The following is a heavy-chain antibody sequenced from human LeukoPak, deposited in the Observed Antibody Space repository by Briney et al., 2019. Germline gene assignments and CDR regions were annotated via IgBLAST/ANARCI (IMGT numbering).Heavy chain of an antibody. V-gene: IGHV3-23*01. CDR2: ISGSGGST. Sequence: GGSLRLSCAASGFTFSSYAMSWVRQAPGKGLERVSAISGSGGSTYYADSVKGRLTISRDNSKNTLYLQMNSLRAEDTAVYYCARDPPDYDFWSGSEYYFDYWGQGTLVTVSS. J-gene: IGHJ4*02. CDR1: GFTFSSYA. CDR3: ARDPPDYDFWSGSEYYFDY. D-gene: IGHD3-3*01.